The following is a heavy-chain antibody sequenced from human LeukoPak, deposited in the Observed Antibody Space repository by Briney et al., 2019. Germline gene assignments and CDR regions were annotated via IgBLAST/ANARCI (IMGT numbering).Heavy chain of an antibody. CDR3: RMWLLPTGYYYGMDV. D-gene: IGHD6-19*01. CDR1: GGTFSSYA. CDR2: IIPIFGTA. Sequence: ASVKVSCKASGGTFSSYAISWVRQAPGQGLEWMGGIIPIFGTANYAQKFQGRVTMTEDTSTDAAYMELSSLRSEDTAVYYCRMWLLPTGYYYGMDVWGQGTTVTVSS. J-gene: IGHJ6*02. V-gene: IGHV1-69*06.